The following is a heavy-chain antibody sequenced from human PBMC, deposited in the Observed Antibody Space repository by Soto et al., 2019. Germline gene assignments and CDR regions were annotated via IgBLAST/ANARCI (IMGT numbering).Heavy chain of an antibody. J-gene: IGHJ4*02. CDR2: INAGNGNT. CDR3: ARGPGGPDGPGDY. Sequence: QVQLVQSGAEVKKPGASVKGSCKASGYTFTSYAMHWVRQAPGQRREWMVWINAGNGNTKYSQKFQGRVTITRDTSASTDYMEMSSLRSEDTAVYYCARGPGGPDGPGDYWGQGTLVTVSS. V-gene: IGHV1-3*01. CDR1: GYTFTSYA. D-gene: IGHD2-15*01.